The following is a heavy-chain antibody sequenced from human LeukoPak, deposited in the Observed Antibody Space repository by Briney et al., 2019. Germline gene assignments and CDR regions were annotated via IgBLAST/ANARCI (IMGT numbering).Heavy chain of an antibody. CDR2: ISYDGSNK. CDR3: ARETSSGWVIDY. D-gene: IGHD6-19*01. J-gene: IGHJ4*02. V-gene: IGHV3-30*04. CDR1: GFTFSSYA. Sequence: AGGSLRLSCAASGFTFSSYAMHWVRQAPGKGLEWVAVISYDGSNKYYADSVKGRFTISRDNSKNTLYLQMNSLRAEDTAVYYCARETSSGWVIDYWGQGTLVTVSS.